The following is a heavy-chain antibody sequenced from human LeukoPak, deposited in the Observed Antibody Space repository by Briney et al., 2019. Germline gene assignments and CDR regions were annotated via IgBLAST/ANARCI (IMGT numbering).Heavy chain of an antibody. Sequence: GGSLRLSCAASGFTFDDYGMSWVRQAPGKGLEWVSGINWNGGSTGYADSVKGRFTISRDNAKNSLYLQMNSLRAEDTAVYYCARDLRRLGNDAFDIWGQGTMVTVSS. J-gene: IGHJ3*02. CDR2: INWNGGST. CDR3: ARDLRRLGNDAFDI. D-gene: IGHD7-27*01. V-gene: IGHV3-20*04. CDR1: GFTFDDYG.